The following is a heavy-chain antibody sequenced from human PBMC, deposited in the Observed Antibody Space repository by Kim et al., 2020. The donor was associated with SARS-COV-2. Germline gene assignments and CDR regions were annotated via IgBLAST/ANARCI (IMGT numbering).Heavy chain of an antibody. J-gene: IGHJ3*02. D-gene: IGHD2-2*01. Sequence: ASVKVSCKASGYTFTSYGISWVRQAPGQGLEWMGWISAYNGNTNYAQKLQGRVTMTTDTSTSTAYMELRSLRSDDTAVYYCARRHCSSTSCPGFDAFDIWGQGPMVTVSS. CDR3: ARRHCSSTSCPGFDAFDI. V-gene: IGHV1-18*01. CDR2: ISAYNGNT. CDR1: GYTFTSYG.